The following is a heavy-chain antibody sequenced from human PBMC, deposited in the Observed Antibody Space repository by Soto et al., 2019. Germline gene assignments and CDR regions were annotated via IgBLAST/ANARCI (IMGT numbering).Heavy chain of an antibody. CDR3: ARTYCSGGSCYSFHYYYGMDV. CDR2: IIPIFGTA. Sequence: SVKVSCKASGGTFSSYAISWVRQAPGQGLEWMGGIIPIFGTANYAQKFQGKVTITADESTSTAYMELSSLRSEDTAVYYCARTYCSGGSCYSFHYYYGMDVWGQGTTVTVSS. J-gene: IGHJ6*02. CDR1: GGTFSSYA. D-gene: IGHD2-15*01. V-gene: IGHV1-69*13.